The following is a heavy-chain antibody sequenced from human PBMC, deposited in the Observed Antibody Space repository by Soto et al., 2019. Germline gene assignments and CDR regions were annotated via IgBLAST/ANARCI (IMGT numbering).Heavy chain of an antibody. Sequence: EVQLLESGGGLVRPGGSLRLSCAASGFTFSSYAMSWVRQAPGKGLEWVSAISSGGGSTYYADSVKGRFSISRDNSKNTLDRQMNSLRAEDTAVEYCVKRRTYSSGWYEFDYWGQGTLVTVSS. D-gene: IGHD6-19*01. CDR1: GFTFSSYA. V-gene: IGHV3-23*01. CDR3: VKRRTYSSGWYEFDY. CDR2: ISSGGGST. J-gene: IGHJ4*02.